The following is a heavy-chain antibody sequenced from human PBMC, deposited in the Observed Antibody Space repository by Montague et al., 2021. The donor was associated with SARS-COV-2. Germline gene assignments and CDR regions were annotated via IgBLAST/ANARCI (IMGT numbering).Heavy chain of an antibody. V-gene: IGHV3-48*03. CDR2: ISTSAYTT. CDR1: GFTFSNYD. CDR3: TRDYRSIVGDGLDI. D-gene: IGHD3-16*02. J-gene: IGHJ3*02. Sequence: SLRLSCAASGFTFSNYDMNWVRQAPGKGPEWISYISTSAYTTSYAGSVKGRFTISGDNGKNSLYLQMNSLRVEDTAVYYCTRDYRSIVGDGLDIWGQGTEVTVSS.